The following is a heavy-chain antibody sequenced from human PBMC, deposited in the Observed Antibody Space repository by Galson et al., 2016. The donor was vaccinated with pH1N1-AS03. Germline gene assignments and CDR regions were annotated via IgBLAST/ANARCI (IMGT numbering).Heavy chain of an antibody. CDR3: ASRSSVLYSYGSDV. J-gene: IGHJ6*02. V-gene: IGHV4-59*01. CDR2: ISDAGST. CDR1: GGSITSYY. D-gene: IGHD3-10*01. Sequence: SETLSLTCTVSGGSITSYYWTWIRQPPGKGLEWIGYISDAGSTKYNPSLKSRITISVDTSKNLFSLQLKSVTAADTAVYYCASRSSVLYSYGSDVWGQGTTVIVSS.